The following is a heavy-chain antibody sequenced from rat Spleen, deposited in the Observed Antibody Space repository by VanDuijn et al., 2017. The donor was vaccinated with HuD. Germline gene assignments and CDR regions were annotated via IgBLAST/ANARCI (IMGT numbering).Heavy chain of an antibody. J-gene: IGHJ1*01. CDR1: GFTFNNYW. CDR3: TRIFRPGSYYWYFDF. Sequence: EVQLVESGGGLVQPGRSLKLSCVASGFTFNNYWMTWIRQAPGKGLEWVASITNTGGSTYYPDSVKGRFTISRDNAKSTLYLQMNSLRSEDTATYYCTRIFRPGSYYWYFDFWGPGTMVTVSS. V-gene: IGHV5-31*01. CDR2: ITNTGGST. D-gene: IGHD5-1*01.